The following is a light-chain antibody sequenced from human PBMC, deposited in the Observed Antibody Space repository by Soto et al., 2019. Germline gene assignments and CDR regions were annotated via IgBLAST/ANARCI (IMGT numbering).Light chain of an antibody. J-gene: IGKJ1*01. CDR1: QGISSY. CDR3: QHYNSYSEA. CDR2: AAS. Sequence: IQLTQSPSSISPSVGDRVTINCRASQGISSYLAWYQQKPGKAPKFLIYAASTLQSGVPSRFSGSGSGTEFTLTISSLQPDDFATYYCQHYNSYSEAFGQGTKVDI. V-gene: IGKV1-9*01.